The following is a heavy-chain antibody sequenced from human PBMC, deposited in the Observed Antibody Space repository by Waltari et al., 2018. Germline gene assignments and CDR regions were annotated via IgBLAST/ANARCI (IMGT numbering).Heavy chain of an antibody. J-gene: IGHJ4*02. Sequence: QVPLQESGPGLVKPSQTLSLTCTVSGGSIPSGGSYWSGIRQHPGKGLEWIGYIYYSGSTYYNPSIKSRVTISVDTSKNQFSLKLSSVTAADTAVYYCARYYSSGWYDVADWGQGTLVTVSS. D-gene: IGHD6-19*01. CDR2: IYYSGST. V-gene: IGHV4-31*03. CDR1: GGSIPSGGSY. CDR3: ARYYSSGWYDVAD.